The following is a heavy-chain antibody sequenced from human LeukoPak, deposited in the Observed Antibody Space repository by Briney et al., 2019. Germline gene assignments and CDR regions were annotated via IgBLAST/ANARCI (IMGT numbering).Heavy chain of an antibody. D-gene: IGHD3-22*01. CDR3: ARDLGFSSGYAFDI. J-gene: IGHJ3*02. V-gene: IGHV4-4*07. CDR2: IYTSGST. CDR1: GGSISSYY. Sequence: SETLSLTCTVSGGSISSYYRSWIRQPAGKGLEWIGRIYTSGSTNYNPSLKSRVTMSVDTSKNQFSLKLSSVTAADTAVYYCARDLGFSSGYAFDIWGQGTMVTVSS.